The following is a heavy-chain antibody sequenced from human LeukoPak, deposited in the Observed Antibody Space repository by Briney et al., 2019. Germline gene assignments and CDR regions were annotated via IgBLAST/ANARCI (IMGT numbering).Heavy chain of an antibody. CDR2: INHSGST. D-gene: IGHD3-16*01. Sequence: SETLSLTCAVYGGSFSGYYWSWIRQPPGKGLEWIREINHSGSTNYNPSLKSRVTISVDTSKNQFSLKLSSVTAADTAVYYCAQNRGGAQIDYWGQGTLVTVSS. CDR1: GGSFSGYY. CDR3: AQNRGGAQIDY. V-gene: IGHV4-34*01. J-gene: IGHJ4*02.